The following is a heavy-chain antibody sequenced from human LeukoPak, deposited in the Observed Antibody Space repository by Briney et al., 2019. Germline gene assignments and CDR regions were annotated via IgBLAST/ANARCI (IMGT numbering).Heavy chain of an antibody. CDR3: ARDGGSSRPSDAFDI. V-gene: IGHV4-31*03. Sequence: SETLSLTCTVSGGSISSSSYYWGWIRQHPGKGLEWIGYIYYSGSTYYNPSLKSRVTISVDTSKNQFSLKLSSVTAADTAVYYCARDGGSSRPSDAFDIWGQGTMVTVSS. CDR2: IYYSGST. CDR1: GGSISSSSYY. J-gene: IGHJ3*02. D-gene: IGHD6-13*01.